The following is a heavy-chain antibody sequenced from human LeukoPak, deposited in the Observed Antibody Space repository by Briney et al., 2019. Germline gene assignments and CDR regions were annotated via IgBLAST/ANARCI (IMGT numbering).Heavy chain of an antibody. J-gene: IGHJ4*02. CDR2: ISYDGSNK. CDR1: GFTFSSYA. D-gene: IGHD3-22*01. Sequence: GGSLRLSCVASGFTFSSYAMHWVRQAPGKGLEWVAVISYDGSNKYYADSVKGRFTISRDNSKNTLYLQMNSLRAEDTAVYYCARDQGGIEVTHFDYWGQGTLVTVSS. V-gene: IGHV3-30-3*01. CDR3: ARDQGGIEVTHFDY.